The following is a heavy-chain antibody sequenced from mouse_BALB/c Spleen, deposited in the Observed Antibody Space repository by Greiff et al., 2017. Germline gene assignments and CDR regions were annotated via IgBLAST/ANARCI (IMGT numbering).Heavy chain of an antibody. V-gene: IGHV1-80*01. J-gene: IGHJ2*01. D-gene: IGHD1-1*01. CDR2: IYPGDGDT. Sequence: VQLQQSGAELVRPGSSVKISCKASGYAFSSYWMNWVKQRPGQGLEWIGQIYPGDGDTNYNGKFKGKATLTADKSSSTAYMQLSSLTSEDSAVYFCARLATTVVANFDYWGQGTTLTVSS. CDR1: GYAFSSYW. CDR3: ARLATTVVANFDY.